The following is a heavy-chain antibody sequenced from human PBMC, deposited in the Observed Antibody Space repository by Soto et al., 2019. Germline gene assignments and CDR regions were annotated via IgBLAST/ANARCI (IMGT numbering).Heavy chain of an antibody. V-gene: IGHV3-64D*08. CDR1: GFTFSSYA. J-gene: IGHJ4*02. CDR2: ISSNGGST. D-gene: IGHD4-17*01. CDR3: VKDRYGDYEYYFDY. Sequence: GGSLRLSCSASGFTFSSYAMHWVRQAPGKGLEYVSAISSNGGSTYYADSVKGRFTISRDNSKNTLYLQMSSLRAEETAVYYCVKDRYGDYEYYFDYWGQGTLVTVSS.